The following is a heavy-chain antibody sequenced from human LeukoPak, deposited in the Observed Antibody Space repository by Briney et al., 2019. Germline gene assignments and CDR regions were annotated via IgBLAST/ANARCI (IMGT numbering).Heavy chain of an antibody. CDR2: IGASGGST. J-gene: IGHJ4*02. V-gene: IGHV3-23*01. Sequence: GGSLRLSCAASGFTFSSYAMSWVRQAPGKGLEWVSVIGASGGSTYYADSVKGRFTVSRDNSKNTLYLQMNSLRAEDTAVYYCAKDFLRSTYYFDYWGQGTLVTVSS. CDR3: AKDFLRSTYYFDY. CDR1: GFTFSSYA. D-gene: IGHD2/OR15-2a*01.